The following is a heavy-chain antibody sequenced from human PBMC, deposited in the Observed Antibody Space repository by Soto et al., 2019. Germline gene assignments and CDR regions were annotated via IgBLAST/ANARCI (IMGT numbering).Heavy chain of an antibody. CDR1: GYTFTSYY. CDR3: ARGASITIFGVVISYYYYGMDV. Sequence: ASVKVSCKASGYTFTSYYMHWVRQAPGQGLEWMGIINPSGGSTSYAQKFQGRVTMTRDTSTSTVYMELSSLRSEDTAVYYCARGASITIFGVVISYYYYGMDVWGQGTTVTVSS. V-gene: IGHV1-46*01. D-gene: IGHD3-3*01. CDR2: INPSGGST. J-gene: IGHJ6*02.